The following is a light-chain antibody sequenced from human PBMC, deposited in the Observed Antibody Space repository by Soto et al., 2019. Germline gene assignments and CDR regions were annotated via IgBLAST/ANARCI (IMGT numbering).Light chain of an antibody. V-gene: IGLV1-44*01. J-gene: IGLJ3*02. CDR2: SNN. CDR1: SSNIGSNT. Sequence: QSVLTQPPSASGTPGQRVTISCSGSSSNIGSNTVNWYQQLPGTAPKLLIYSNNQRPSGVPDRFSGSKSGTSASLAISGLQSEDEADYYCAAWDDSLNGSWVFGGGTMLTVL. CDR3: AAWDDSLNGSWV.